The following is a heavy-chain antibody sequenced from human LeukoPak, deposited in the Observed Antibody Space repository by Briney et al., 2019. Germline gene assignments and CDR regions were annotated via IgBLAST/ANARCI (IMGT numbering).Heavy chain of an antibody. J-gene: IGHJ4*02. CDR1: GYTFTDYY. CDR2: INPNSGGT. V-gene: IGHV1-2*02. CDR3: ARDHSNSYDY. D-gene: IGHD6-13*01. Sequence: ASVKVSCKVAGYTFTDYYMHLVRQAPGQGLEWMGWINPNSGGTNYAQKFQGRVTMTRDTSISTVYMELSRLRSDDTAVFYCARDHSNSYDYWGQGTLVTVSS.